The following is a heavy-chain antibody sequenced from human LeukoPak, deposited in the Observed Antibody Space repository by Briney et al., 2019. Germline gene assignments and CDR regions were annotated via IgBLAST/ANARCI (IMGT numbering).Heavy chain of an antibody. Sequence: SETLSLTCAVYGGSFSGYYWSWIRQPPGKGLEWIGEINHSGSTNYNPSLKSRVTISVDTSKNQFSLKLSSVTAEDTAMYYCARASGYSGYDWTPPYNWFDPWGQGTLVTVSS. J-gene: IGHJ5*02. CDR1: GGSFSGYY. CDR3: ARASGYSGYDWTPPYNWFDP. CDR2: INHSGST. D-gene: IGHD5-12*01. V-gene: IGHV4-34*01.